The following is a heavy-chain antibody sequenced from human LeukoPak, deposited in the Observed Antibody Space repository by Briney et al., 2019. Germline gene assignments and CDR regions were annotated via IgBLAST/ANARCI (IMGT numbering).Heavy chain of an antibody. D-gene: IGHD3-9*01. CDR2: INHSGST. J-gene: IGHJ4*02. V-gene: IGHV4-39*07. CDR3: ARGQRYFAGRAFDY. Sequence: SETLSLTCTVSGGSISSSSYYWSWIRQPPGKGLEWIGEINHSGSTNYNPSLKSRVTISVDTSKNQFSLKLSSVTAADTAVYYCARGQRYFAGRAFDYWGQGTLVTVSS. CDR1: GGSISSSSYY.